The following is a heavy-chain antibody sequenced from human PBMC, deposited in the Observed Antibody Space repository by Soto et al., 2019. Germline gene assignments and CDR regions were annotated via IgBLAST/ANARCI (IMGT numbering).Heavy chain of an antibody. CDR2: IYYSGST. V-gene: IGHV4-59*01. Sequence: SETLSLTCTVSGGSISSYYWSWIRQPPGKGLEWIGYIYYSGSTNYNPSLKSRVTISVDTSKNQFSLKLSSVTAADTAVYYRARVGVTGAYYYYYGMDVWGQGTTVTVSS. CDR3: ARVGVTGAYYYYYGMDV. J-gene: IGHJ6*02. D-gene: IGHD3-9*01. CDR1: GGSISSYY.